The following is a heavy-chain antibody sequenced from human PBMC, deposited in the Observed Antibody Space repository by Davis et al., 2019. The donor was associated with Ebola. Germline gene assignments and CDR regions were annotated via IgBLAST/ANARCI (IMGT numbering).Heavy chain of an antibody. CDR2: INHSGST. CDR1: GGSFSGYY. V-gene: IGHV4-34*01. D-gene: IGHD6-13*01. CDR3: ARLCIAAAGGDY. J-gene: IGHJ4*02. Sequence: PGGSLRLSCAVYGGSFSGYYWSWIRQPPGKGLEWIGEINHSGSTNYNPSLKSRVTISVDTSKNQFSLKLSSVTAADTAVYYCARLCIAAAGGDYWGQGTLVTVSS.